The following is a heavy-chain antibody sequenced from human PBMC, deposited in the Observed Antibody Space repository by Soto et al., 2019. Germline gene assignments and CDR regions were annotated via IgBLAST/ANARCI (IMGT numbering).Heavy chain of an antibody. V-gene: IGHV1-18*04. D-gene: IGHD3-10*01. CDR2: ISAYNGNT. Sequence: ASVKVSCKASGYAFTSYGISWVRQAPGQGLEWMGWISAYNGNTNYAQKLQGRVTMTTDTSTSTAYMELRSLRSDDTAVYYCARAWGLCFGELLFGPSDYYGMDVWGKGTTVTVSS. CDR3: ARAWGLCFGELLFGPSDYYGMDV. J-gene: IGHJ6*04. CDR1: GYAFTSYG.